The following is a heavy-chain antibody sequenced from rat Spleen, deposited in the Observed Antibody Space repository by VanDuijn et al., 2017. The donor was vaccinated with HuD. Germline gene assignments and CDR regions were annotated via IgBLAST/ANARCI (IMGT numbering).Heavy chain of an antibody. CDR3: ARHWVY. D-gene: IGHD1-7*01. V-gene: IGHV5-31*01. J-gene: IGHJ2*01. Sequence: EVQLVESGGGLVQPGRSFKLSCAASGFNFNDYWMGWVRQAPGKGLEWVATITHSTSTTYYPDSVQGRFTISRDNAKNTLYLQMDSLRSEDTATYYCARHWVYWGQGVMVTVSS. CDR1: GFNFNDYW. CDR2: ITHSTSTT.